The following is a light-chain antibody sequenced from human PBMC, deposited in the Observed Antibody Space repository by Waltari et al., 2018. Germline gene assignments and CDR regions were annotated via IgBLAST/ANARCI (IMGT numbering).Light chain of an antibody. CDR1: QSVSSN. CDR3: QQYNNWPPWT. J-gene: IGKJ1*01. Sequence: EIVMTQSPATLSVSPGDRATLSCRASQSVSSNLAWYQQKPGQAPRLLIYGASTRATGIPARFSGSGSGREVTLTISSLQSEDFAVDYCQQYNNWPPWTFGQGTKVEIK. CDR2: GAS. V-gene: IGKV3-15*01.